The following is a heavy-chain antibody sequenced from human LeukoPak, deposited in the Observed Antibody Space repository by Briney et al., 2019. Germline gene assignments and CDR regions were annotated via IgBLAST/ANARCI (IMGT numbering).Heavy chain of an antibody. V-gene: IGHV3-23*01. CDR1: GFTFSSYA. D-gene: IGHD6-13*01. CDR3: PYLSIAADSNGAIDY. CDR2: ISGSGGST. Sequence: GGSLRLSCAASGFTFSSYAMSWVRQAPGKGLEWVSAISGSGGSTYYADSVKGRFTISRDNSKNTLYLQMNSLRAEDTAGYDFPYLSIAADSNGAIDYGGQETLVTVSS. J-gene: IGHJ4*02.